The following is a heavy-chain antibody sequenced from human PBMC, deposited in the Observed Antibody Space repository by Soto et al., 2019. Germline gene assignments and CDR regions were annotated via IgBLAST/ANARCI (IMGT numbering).Heavy chain of an antibody. J-gene: IGHJ4*02. CDR3: ARVPRNGKIDGCSRYLDY. CDR2: IYHSGNT. V-gene: IGHV4-31*03. CDR1: GGSVSSGGYY. D-gene: IGHD2-15*01. Sequence: QVQLQESGPGLVKPSQTLSLTCTASGGSVSSGGYYWSWIRQHPGKGLECIGYIYHSGNTYLNPSLKTRVTISVDTSKNQFSLKLSSVTAADTAVYYCARVPRNGKIDGCSRYLDYWGQGTLVSVSS.